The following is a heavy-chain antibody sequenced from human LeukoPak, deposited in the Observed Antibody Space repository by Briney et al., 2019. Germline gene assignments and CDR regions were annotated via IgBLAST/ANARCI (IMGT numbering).Heavy chain of an antibody. CDR2: IYYSGGT. D-gene: IGHD3-10*01. CDR3: ARHTYGSGSYYVNYFDY. Sequence: PSETLSLTCTVSGGSISSYYWGWIRQPPGKGLEWIGYIYYSGGTNYNPSLKSRVTISVDTSKNQFSLKLSSVTAADTAVYYCARHTYGSGSYYVNYFDYWGQGTQVTVSS. V-gene: IGHV4-59*08. J-gene: IGHJ4*02. CDR1: GGSISSYY.